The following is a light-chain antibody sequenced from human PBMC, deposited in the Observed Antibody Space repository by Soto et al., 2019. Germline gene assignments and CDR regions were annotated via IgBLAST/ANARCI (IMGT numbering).Light chain of an antibody. CDR1: QSVTGSY. CDR2: GAS. V-gene: IGKV3-20*01. Sequence: EIMLAQSPVTLSLSPGEGATLSCRSSQSVTGSYLAWYQQKPGRTPRLLIYGASYRATGIPERFSGSGSGTEFTLTINSLEPEDFAVYYCQQYGVSPRTFGQGTKVDIK. J-gene: IGKJ1*01. CDR3: QQYGVSPRT.